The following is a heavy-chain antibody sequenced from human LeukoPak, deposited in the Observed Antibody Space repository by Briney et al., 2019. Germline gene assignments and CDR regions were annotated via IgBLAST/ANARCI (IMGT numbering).Heavy chain of an antibody. Sequence: ASVKVSCKASGYTFNSYDINWVRQATGQGLEWMGWMNPNTGNTGYGERFQSRVTMTRDNSISTAYMELSRLRSDDTAVYYCASGYYDSSGYYPARYWGQGTLVTVSS. CDR3: ASGYYDSSGYYPARY. D-gene: IGHD3-22*01. J-gene: IGHJ4*02. CDR1: GYTFNSYD. V-gene: IGHV1-8*01. CDR2: MNPNTGNT.